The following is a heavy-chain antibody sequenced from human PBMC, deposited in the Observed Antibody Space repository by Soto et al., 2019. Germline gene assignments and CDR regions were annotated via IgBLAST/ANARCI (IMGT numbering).Heavy chain of an antibody. J-gene: IGHJ6*03. CDR2: ISSSSSYI. D-gene: IGHD4-4*01. V-gene: IGHV3-21*01. CDR3: ARDPRVTRYYYYYMDV. Sequence: GGSLRLSCAASGFTFSSYSMNWVRQAPGKGLEWVSSISSSSSYIYYADSVKGRFTISRDNAKNSLYLQMNSLRAEDTVVYYCARDPRVTRYYYYYMDVWGKGTTVTVSS. CDR1: GFTFSSYS.